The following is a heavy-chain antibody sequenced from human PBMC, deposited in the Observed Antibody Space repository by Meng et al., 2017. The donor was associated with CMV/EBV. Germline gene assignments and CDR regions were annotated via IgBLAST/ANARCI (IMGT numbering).Heavy chain of an antibody. D-gene: IGHD2-2*01. CDR2: ITSDGSLT. Sequence: SGFTFKSSWMHWVRQAPGKGLVWVSRITSDGSLTGYADSVKGRFTISRDNAKNTLYLQMNSLRAEDTAVYYCARAPLKYCRSSSCYYYWGQGTLVTVSS. CDR1: GFTFKSSW. CDR3: ARAPLKYCRSSSCYYY. J-gene: IGHJ4*02. V-gene: IGHV3-74*01.